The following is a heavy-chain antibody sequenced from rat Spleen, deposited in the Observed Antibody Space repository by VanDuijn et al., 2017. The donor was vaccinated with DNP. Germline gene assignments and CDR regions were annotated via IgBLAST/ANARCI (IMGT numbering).Heavy chain of an antibody. D-gene: IGHD1-7*01. CDR2: INKDSRTK. Sequence: EVKLVESGGGLVQPGRSLKLSCVASGFNFNDYWMGWVRQAPGKGLEWIGEINKDSRTKKYSPSLKDKFTISRDNAQNTLYLQMSNLGSEDTATYYGVRERYGVDYWGQGVMVTVSS. J-gene: IGHJ2*01. V-gene: IGHV4-2*01. CDR3: VRERYGVDY. CDR1: GFNFNDYW.